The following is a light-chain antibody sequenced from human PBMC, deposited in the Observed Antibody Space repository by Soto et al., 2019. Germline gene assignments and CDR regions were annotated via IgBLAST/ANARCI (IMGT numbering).Light chain of an antibody. CDR2: DAS. Sequence: IQLTQSPSTLSASVGDRVTITCRASQSISSWLAWYQQKPGKAPKLLIYDASSLESGVPSRFSGSGSGTDFTLTISCLQSEDFATYYCQQYYSFPWTFGQGTKVDI. CDR1: QSISSW. CDR3: QQYYSFPWT. J-gene: IGKJ1*01. V-gene: IGKV1-5*01.